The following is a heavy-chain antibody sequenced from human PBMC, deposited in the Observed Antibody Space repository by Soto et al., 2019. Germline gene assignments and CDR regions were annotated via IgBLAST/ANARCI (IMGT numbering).Heavy chain of an antibody. CDR1: GFTVSSNY. CDR2: IYSGGST. Sequence: GGSLRLSCAASGFTVSSNYMSWVRQAPGKGLEWVSVIYSGGSTYYADSVKGRFTISRDNSKNTLYLQMNSLRAEDTAVYYCARFSSGYYYYYMDVWGKGTTVTVS. CDR3: ARFSSGYYYYYMDV. J-gene: IGHJ6*03. V-gene: IGHV3-66*01. D-gene: IGHD6-6*01.